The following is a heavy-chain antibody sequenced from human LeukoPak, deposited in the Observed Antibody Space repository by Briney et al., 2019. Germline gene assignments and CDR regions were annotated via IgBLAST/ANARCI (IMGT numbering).Heavy chain of an antibody. J-gene: IGHJ4*02. CDR1: GFTFSRYW. D-gene: IGHD2-8*02. CDR2: INSDGSST. CDR3: ATYRQVLLPFES. Sequence: GGSLRLSCAASGFTFSRYWMHWVRQAPGKGLMWVSRINSDGSSTSYADSVKGRFTISRDNAKNTMYLQMNSLRAEDTAIYYCATYRQVLLPFESWGQGTLVTVSS. V-gene: IGHV3-74*01.